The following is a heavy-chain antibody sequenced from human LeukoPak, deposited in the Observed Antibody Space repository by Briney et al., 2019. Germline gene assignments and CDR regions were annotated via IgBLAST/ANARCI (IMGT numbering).Heavy chain of an antibody. Sequence: KPSETLSLTCAVYGGSFSGYYWSWIRQHPGKGLEWIGYMYYNGNTYYNPSLKSRVTISVDTSKNQFSLKLSSMTAADTAVYYCARTTVVVVVDGFDPWGQGTLVTVSS. CDR2: MYYNGNT. J-gene: IGHJ5*02. V-gene: IGHV4-31*11. CDR1: GGSFSGYY. CDR3: ARTTVVVVVDGFDP. D-gene: IGHD2-15*01.